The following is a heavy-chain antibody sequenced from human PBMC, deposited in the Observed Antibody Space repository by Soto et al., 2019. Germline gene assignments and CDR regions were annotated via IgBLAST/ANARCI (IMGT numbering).Heavy chain of an antibody. CDR2: IYYSGNT. CDR1: GGSISSSDYY. J-gene: IGHJ6*02. V-gene: IGHV4-39*01. Sequence: LSLTCTVSGGSISSSDYYWGWIRQPPGMGLEWIGSIYYSGNTYYNPSLKSRVTISVDTSKNQFSLKLSSVTAADTAVYYCARRVDSSGWYYYYYGMDVWGQGTTVTVS. CDR3: ARRVDSSGWYYYYYGMDV. D-gene: IGHD6-19*01.